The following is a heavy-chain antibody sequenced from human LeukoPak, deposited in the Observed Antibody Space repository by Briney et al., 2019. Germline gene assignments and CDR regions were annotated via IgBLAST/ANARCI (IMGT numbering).Heavy chain of an antibody. CDR1: GGSISSSSYY. D-gene: IGHD6-13*01. Sequence: SETLSLTCTVSGGSISSSSYYWGWIRQPPGKGLEWIGSIYYSGSTYYNPSLKSRVTISVDTSKNQFSLKLSSVTAADTAVYYCARAPYSSSWFVLGSGSYYYYYMDVWGKGTTVTVSS. J-gene: IGHJ6*03. V-gene: IGHV4-39*07. CDR3: ARAPYSSSWFVLGSGSYYYYYMDV. CDR2: IYYSGST.